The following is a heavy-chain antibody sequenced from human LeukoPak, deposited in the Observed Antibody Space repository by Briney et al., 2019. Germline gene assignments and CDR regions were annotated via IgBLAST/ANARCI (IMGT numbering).Heavy chain of an antibody. V-gene: IGHV4-61*01. J-gene: IGHJ6*02. CDR3: ASSYGGNAVQSSYYYYGMDV. D-gene: IGHD4-23*01. CDR2: IYYSGST. Sequence: PSETLSLTCTVSGGSISGSSYYWSWIRQPPGKGREWIGYIYYSGSTNYNPSLKSRVTISVDTSKNQFSLKLSSVTAADTALYYCASSYGGNAVQSSYYYYGMDVWGQGTTVTVSS. CDR1: GGSISGSSYY.